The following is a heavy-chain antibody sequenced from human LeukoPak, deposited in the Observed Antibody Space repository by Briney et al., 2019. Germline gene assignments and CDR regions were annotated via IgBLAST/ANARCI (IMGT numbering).Heavy chain of an antibody. Sequence: SETLSLTCTVSGGSISSYHWSWIRQPPGKGLEWIGYIYYSGNTNYNPSLKSRVTISVDTSQNQFSLKLSSVTAADTAVYYCARHARTGYSSSWYYFDYWGQGTLVTVSS. CDR1: GGSISSYH. CDR3: ARHARTGYSSSWYYFDY. V-gene: IGHV4-59*08. CDR2: IYYSGNT. D-gene: IGHD6-13*01. J-gene: IGHJ4*02.